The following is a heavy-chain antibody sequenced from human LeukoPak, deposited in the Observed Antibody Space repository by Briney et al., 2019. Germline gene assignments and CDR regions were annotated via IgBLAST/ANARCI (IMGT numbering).Heavy chain of an antibody. D-gene: IGHD3-10*01. CDR2: IFYIGTT. CDR1: GGSISSVRYY. J-gene: IGHJ4*02. V-gene: IGHV4-39*01. CDR3: ARHSGTEMRFGFDY. Sequence: SETLSLTCTVSGGSISSVRYYWGWIRQPPGKGLEWIGTIFYIGTTYYNPSLKSRVTISVDRSKNHFSLELTSVTAADTAVYYCARHSGTEMRFGFDYWGQGTLVTVSS.